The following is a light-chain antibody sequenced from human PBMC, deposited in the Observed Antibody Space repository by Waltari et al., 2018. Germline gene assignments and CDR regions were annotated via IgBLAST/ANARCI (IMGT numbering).Light chain of an antibody. CDR2: VGS. J-gene: IGKJ2*01. V-gene: IGKV1-39*01. CDR1: KSISNY. Sequence: DIQMTQSPSSLPASVGARVTITCRASKSISNYLNWYQNKSGKAPKHLVYVGSILQSGVPSRFSGSGSGTDFTLTISSLQLEDLATYYCQQSYKAPYTFGQGTNVEIK. CDR3: QQSYKAPYT.